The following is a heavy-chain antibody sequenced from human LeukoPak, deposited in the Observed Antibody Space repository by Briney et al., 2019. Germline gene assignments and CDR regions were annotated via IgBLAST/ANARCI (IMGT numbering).Heavy chain of an antibody. Sequence: PGGSLRLSCEASGLTFRSYSMRWVRQAPGKGLEWVANIKEDGSEIYYVDSVKGRFTISRDNAKISLYLQMNSLRVEDTAVYYCARAGLSSINYWGQGTLVTVSS. V-gene: IGHV3-7*01. CDR3: ARAGLSSINY. CDR2: IKEDGSEI. J-gene: IGHJ4*02. D-gene: IGHD2-2*01. CDR1: GLTFRSYS.